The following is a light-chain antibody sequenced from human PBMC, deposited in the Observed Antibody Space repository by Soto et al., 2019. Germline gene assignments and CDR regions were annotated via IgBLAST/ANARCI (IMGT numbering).Light chain of an antibody. Sequence: QSVLTQPPSASGSPGQSVTISCTGTKNDIGVYDFVSWYQHHPGKAPRLIIYEVVQRPSGVPDRFSGSKSGNTASLTVSGLQAAYEADYFCKSYAGSNTYVFGSGTKGAVL. J-gene: IGLJ1*01. CDR1: KNDIGVYDF. CDR3: KSYAGSNTYV. CDR2: EVV. V-gene: IGLV2-8*01.